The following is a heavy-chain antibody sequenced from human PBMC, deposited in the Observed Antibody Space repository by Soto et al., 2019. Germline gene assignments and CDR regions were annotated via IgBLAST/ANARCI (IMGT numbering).Heavy chain of an antibody. CDR3: ARINYDSSGYYFGY. J-gene: IGHJ4*02. Sequence: GGSLRLSCAASGFTFSSYAMHWVRQAPGKGLEYVSAISSNGGSTYYANSVKGRFTISRDNSKNTLYLQMGSLRAEDMAVYYCARINYDSSGYYFGYWGQGTLVTVSS. D-gene: IGHD3-22*01. V-gene: IGHV3-64*01. CDR2: ISSNGGST. CDR1: GFTFSSYA.